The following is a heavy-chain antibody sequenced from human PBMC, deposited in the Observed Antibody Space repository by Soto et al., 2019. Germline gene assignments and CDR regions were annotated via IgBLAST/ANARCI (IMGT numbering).Heavy chain of an antibody. CDR1: GFIFSDHY. Sequence: PGGSLRLSCAASGFIFSDHYMDWVRQAPGKGLEWVGRIRKKANSYTTQYAASVEGRFSIPRDDSKNLLDVQMNSLKIEDTAVYFCARVQNSPGYNYFAMDVWGQGTTVTVSS. CDR3: ARVQNSPGYNYFAMDV. V-gene: IGHV3-72*01. J-gene: IGHJ6*02. CDR2: IRKKANSYTT.